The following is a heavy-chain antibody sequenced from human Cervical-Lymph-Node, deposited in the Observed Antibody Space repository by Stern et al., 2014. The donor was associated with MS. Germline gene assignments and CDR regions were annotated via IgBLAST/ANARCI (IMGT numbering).Heavy chain of an antibody. V-gene: IGHV1-69*01. D-gene: IGHD3-10*01. Sequence: QLVQSGAEVKKPGSSVKVSCKASGGTFSSYAISWVRQAPGQGLEWMGGLIPIFGTANYAQKFQGRVTITADESTSTAYMELSSLRSEDTAVYYCARARFGDAPSYYYYYGMDVWGQGTTVTVSS. CDR3: ARARFGDAPSYYYYYGMDV. CDR1: GGTFSSYA. J-gene: IGHJ6*02. CDR2: LIPIFGTA.